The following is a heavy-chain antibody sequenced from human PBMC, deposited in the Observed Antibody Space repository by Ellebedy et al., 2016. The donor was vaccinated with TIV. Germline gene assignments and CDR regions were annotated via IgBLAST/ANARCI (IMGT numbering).Heavy chain of an antibody. J-gene: IGHJ4*02. CDR1: GFTFSSYW. V-gene: IGHV3-7*03. CDR2: IKQDGSKK. CDR3: GTPGGYVSGFGQ. Sequence: GGSLRLSCAVSGFTFSSYWMSWVRQAPGKGLEWVANIKQDGSKKYHVDSVKGRFTISRDNARNSLYLQMNSLRVEDTAVYYCGTPGGYVSGFGQWGQGTLVIVSS. D-gene: IGHD2-15*01.